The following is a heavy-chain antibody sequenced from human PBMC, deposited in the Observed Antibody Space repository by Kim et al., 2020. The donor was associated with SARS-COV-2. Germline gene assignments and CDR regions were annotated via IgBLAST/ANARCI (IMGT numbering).Heavy chain of an antibody. J-gene: IGHJ6*02. V-gene: IGHV3-53*04. CDR1: GFTVSSNY. Sequence: GGSLRLSCAASGFTVSSNYMSWVRQAPGKGLEWVSVIYSSGSTYYADSVKGRFTISRHNSKNTLYLQMNSLRAEDTAVYYCARDLGIGGGLNYYYYYGMDVWGQGTTVTVSS. CDR2: IYSSGST. CDR3: ARDLGIGGGLNYYYYYGMDV. D-gene: IGHD1-26*01.